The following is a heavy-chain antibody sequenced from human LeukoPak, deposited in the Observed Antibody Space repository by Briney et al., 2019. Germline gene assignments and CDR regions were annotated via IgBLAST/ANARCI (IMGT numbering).Heavy chain of an antibody. CDR2: INPNSGGT. CDR3: ARVGVEGASCYDY. Sequence: ASVKVSCKTSGYTFIDSYIHWVRQAPGQGLEWMGWINPNSGGTIYAQKFQDRVTMTRDTSITTAYMELSRLRSDDTAVYYCARVGVEGASCYDYWGQGTLVTVSS. CDR1: GYTFIDSY. J-gene: IGHJ4*02. D-gene: IGHD2-2*01. V-gene: IGHV1-2*02.